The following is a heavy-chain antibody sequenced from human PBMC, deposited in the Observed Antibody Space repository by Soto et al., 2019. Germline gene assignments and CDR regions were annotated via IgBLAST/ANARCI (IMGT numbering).Heavy chain of an antibody. CDR1: GGSGSSGSYY. CDR2: SYYSGST. J-gene: IGHJ5*02. V-gene: IGHV4-61*01. D-gene: IGHD4-17*01. CDR3: ARDEEGDDYGDYGGFNWFDP. Sequence: QVQLQESGPGLVKPSETLSLTCTVSGGSGSSGSYYWSWIRQPPGKGLEWIGYSYYSGSTNYTPSLKRRVNISIDTSKNQFSLKLSSVTAADTAVYYCARDEEGDDYGDYGGFNWFDPWGQGTLVTVSS.